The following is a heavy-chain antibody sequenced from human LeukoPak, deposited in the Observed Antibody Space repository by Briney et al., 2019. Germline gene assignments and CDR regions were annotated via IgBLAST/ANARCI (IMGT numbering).Heavy chain of an antibody. CDR1: GGSISSSSYY. Sequence: SETLSLTCTVSGGSISSSSYYWGWIRQPPGKGLEWIGSIYYSGSTYYNPSLKSRVTISVDTSKNQFSLKLSSVTAADTAVYYCAREGYYGSGKNYYYYYMDVWGKGTTVTVSS. CDR3: AREGYYGSGKNYYYYYMDV. CDR2: IYYSGST. D-gene: IGHD3-10*01. V-gene: IGHV4-39*07. J-gene: IGHJ6*03.